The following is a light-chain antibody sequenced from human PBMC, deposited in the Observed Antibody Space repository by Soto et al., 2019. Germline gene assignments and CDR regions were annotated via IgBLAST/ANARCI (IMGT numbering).Light chain of an antibody. J-gene: IGLJ1*01. Sequence: QSVLTQPPSVSAAPGQKVTISCSGSSSNIGGNSVSWYQQLSGTAPKLLIYDDNKRPSGIPDRFSGSKSGTSATLGITGFQTGDEDDYYCGSWDSSLSAYVFGTGTKVTVL. V-gene: IGLV1-51*01. CDR3: GSWDSSLSAYV. CDR2: DDN. CDR1: SSNIGGNS.